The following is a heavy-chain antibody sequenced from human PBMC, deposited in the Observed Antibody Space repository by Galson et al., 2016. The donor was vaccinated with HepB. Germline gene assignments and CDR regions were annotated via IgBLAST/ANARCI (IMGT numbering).Heavy chain of an antibody. D-gene: IGHD5-18*01. J-gene: IGHJ6*04. CDR3: AKDKYDRDMAKYYYYYCGLDV. Sequence: SLRLSCAASGFTFDEYAMHWVRQVPGKGLEWVSCISWNSDHITYADSVKGRFTISRDNAKNSLYLHMNSLRGEDTALYYCAKDKYDRDMAKYYYYYCGLDVWGKGPPVTVSS. CDR1: GFTFDEYA. CDR2: ISWNSDHI. V-gene: IGHV3-9*01.